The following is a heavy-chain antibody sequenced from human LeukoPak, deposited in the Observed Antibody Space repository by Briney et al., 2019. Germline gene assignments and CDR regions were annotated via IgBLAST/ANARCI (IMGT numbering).Heavy chain of an antibody. CDR2: VSGNGVTT. CDR1: GFTFSNHG. D-gene: IGHD5-24*01. J-gene: IGHJ6*03. Sequence: GGSLRLSCAVSGFTFSNHGMSWVRQAPGKGLEWVSTVSGNGVTTYYADSVKGRFSISRDNAKNMVYLQMNSLRVDDTALYYCAREKSRDGHNEGLYYFYMDVWGKGTTVTVSS. V-gene: IGHV3-23*01. CDR3: AREKSRDGHNEGLYYFYMDV.